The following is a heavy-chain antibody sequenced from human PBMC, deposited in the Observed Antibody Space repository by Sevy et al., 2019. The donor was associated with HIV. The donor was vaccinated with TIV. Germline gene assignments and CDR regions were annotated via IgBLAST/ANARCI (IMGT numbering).Heavy chain of an antibody. CDR2: IYYRGST. V-gene: IGHV4-30-2*01. CDR3: ARDGLTTVTTRGGRYYYYGMDV. Sequence: SETLSLTCAVSGGSISSGGYSWSWIRQPPGKGLEWIGYIYYRGSTYYNPSLKSRVTISMDRSKNQFSLNLSSVTAADTAVYYCARDGLTTVTTRGGRYYYYGMDVWGQGTTVTVSS. CDR1: GGSISSGGYS. J-gene: IGHJ6*02. D-gene: IGHD4-4*01.